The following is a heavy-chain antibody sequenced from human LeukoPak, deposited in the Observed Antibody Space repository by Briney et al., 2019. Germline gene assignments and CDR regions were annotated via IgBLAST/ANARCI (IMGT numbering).Heavy chain of an antibody. D-gene: IGHD2-2*01. Sequence: TGGSLRLSCAASGFTFSSYGMHWVRQAPGKGLEWVAVISYDGSNKYYADSVKGRFTISRDNSKNTLYLQMNSLRAEDTAVYYCAKSEGSRGYYYYYGMDVWGQGTTVTVSS. CDR3: AKSEGSRGYYYYYGMDV. V-gene: IGHV3-30*18. J-gene: IGHJ6*02. CDR1: GFTFSSYG. CDR2: ISYDGSNK.